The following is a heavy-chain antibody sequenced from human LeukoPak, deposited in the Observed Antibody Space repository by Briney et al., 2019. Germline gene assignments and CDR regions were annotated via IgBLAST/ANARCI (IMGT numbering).Heavy chain of an antibody. CDR3: ARATAAAGSDTDAFDI. V-gene: IGHV4-61*02. D-gene: IGHD6-13*01. CDR2: IYTSGST. CDR1: GGSISSGSYY. J-gene: IGHJ3*02. Sequence: PSQTLSLTCTVSGGSISSGSYYWRWIRQPAGKGLEWIGRIYTSGSTNYNPSLKSRVTISVDTSKNQFSLKLSSVTAADTAVYYCARATAAAGSDTDAFDIWGQGTMVTVSS.